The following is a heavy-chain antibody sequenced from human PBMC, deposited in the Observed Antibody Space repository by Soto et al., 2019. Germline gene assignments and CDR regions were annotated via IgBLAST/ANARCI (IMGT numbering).Heavy chain of an antibody. CDR2: INSDGST. CDR1: GFLVNSAY. D-gene: IGHD5-18*01. CDR3: ARSGYSFAWVY. J-gene: IGHJ4*02. Sequence: EVQLVESGGGLIPPGGSLRLSCAASGFLVNSAYMTWVRQAPGKGLEWLSMINSDGSTLYAESVKGRFTISRDNSKNRLDRQMTSLRAEDTAMYYCARSGYSFAWVYWGQGTLVIVTS. V-gene: IGHV3-53*01.